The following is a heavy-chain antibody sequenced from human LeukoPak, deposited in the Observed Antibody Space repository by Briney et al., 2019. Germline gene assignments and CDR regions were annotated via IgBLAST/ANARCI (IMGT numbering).Heavy chain of an antibody. D-gene: IGHD4-17*01. J-gene: IGHJ5*02. CDR1: GGTFSSYA. CDR3: ARDPMNYGDYVNWFDP. Sequence: ASVKVSCKASGGTFSSYAISWVRQAPGQGLEWMGRIIPIFGTAKYAQKFQGRVTITTDESTSTAYMELSSLRSEDTAVYYCARDPMNYGDYVNWFDPWGQGTLVTVSS. V-gene: IGHV1-69*05. CDR2: IIPIFGTA.